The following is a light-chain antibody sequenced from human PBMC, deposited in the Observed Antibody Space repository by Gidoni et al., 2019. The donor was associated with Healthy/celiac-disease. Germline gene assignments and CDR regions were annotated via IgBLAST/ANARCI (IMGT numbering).Light chain of an antibody. J-gene: IGKJ4*01. CDR1: QSVSIN. V-gene: IGKV3-15*01. CDR2: GAS. Sequence: ELGMTQSPATLSVSPGERATLSCRASQSVSINLAWYQQKPGHAPRLLKYGASTRATGIPARFSGSGSGTEFTLTISSLQSEDFAVYYCQQYNNWPPITFGGGTKVEIK. CDR3: QQYNNWPPIT.